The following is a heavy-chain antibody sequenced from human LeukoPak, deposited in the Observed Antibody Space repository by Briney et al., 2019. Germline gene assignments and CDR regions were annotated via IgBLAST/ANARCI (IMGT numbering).Heavy chain of an antibody. J-gene: IGHJ4*02. CDR1: GITFSNYW. CDR2: MNQDGSKK. CDR3: AKYRTTNAPPRNFDY. D-gene: IGHD1-14*01. Sequence: GGSLRLSCAASGITFSNYWMTWVRQAPGKGLEWVANMNQDGSKKYYVDTVKGRFTISRDNAKNSLYLQMNSLRADDTAVYYCAKYRTTNAPPRNFDYWGQGTLVTVSS. V-gene: IGHV3-7*03.